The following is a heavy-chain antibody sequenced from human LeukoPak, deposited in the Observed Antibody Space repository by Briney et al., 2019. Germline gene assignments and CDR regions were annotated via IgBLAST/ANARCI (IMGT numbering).Heavy chain of an antibody. CDR3: ARGYSSSWFKSRPYYFDY. CDR2: IKQDGSEK. Sequence: GGSLRLSCAASGFTFSSYWMSWFRQAPGKGLEWVANIKQDGSEKYYVDSVKGRFTISRDNAKNSLYLQMNSLRAEDTAVYYCARGYSSSWFKSRPYYFDYWGQGTLVTVSS. D-gene: IGHD6-13*01. CDR1: GFTFSSYW. J-gene: IGHJ4*02. V-gene: IGHV3-7*03.